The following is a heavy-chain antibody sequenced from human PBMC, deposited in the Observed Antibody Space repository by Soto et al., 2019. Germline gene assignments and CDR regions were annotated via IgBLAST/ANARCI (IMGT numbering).Heavy chain of an antibody. CDR2: ISSSSSTI. CDR3: AKGRPYGDYPYYFDY. J-gene: IGHJ4*02. V-gene: IGHV3-48*01. CDR1: GFTFSSYS. Sequence: EVQLVESGGGLVQPGGSLRLSCAASGFTFSSYSMNWVRQAPGKGLEWVSYISSSSSTIYYADSVKGRFTISRDNAKNSLYLQMNRLRAEDTAVYYCAKGRPYGDYPYYFDYWGQGTLVTVSS. D-gene: IGHD4-17*01.